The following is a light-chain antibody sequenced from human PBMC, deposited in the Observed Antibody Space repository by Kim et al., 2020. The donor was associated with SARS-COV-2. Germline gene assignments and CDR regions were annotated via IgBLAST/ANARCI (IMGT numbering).Light chain of an antibody. Sequence: SGTPGKTASITGPGDKWGSKQACWYQQKPGQAPVLGIYQRSKRPTGIPERFSGSNSGNTATLTISGTQAMDEADYYRQASDSSTVVFGGGTQLTVL. CDR1: KWGSKQ. CDR2: QRS. CDR3: QASDSSTVV. J-gene: IGLJ2*01. V-gene: IGLV3-1*01.